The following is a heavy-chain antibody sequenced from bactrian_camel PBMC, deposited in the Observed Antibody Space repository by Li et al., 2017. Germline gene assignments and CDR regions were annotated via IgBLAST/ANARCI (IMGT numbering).Heavy chain of an antibody. V-gene: IGHV3S1*01. J-gene: IGHJ4*01. CDR3: AAGLVTDEPSLVEREYYY. CDR1: RYTYKRNC. CDR2: LWIGGAQT. Sequence: HVQLVESGGGSVQAGGSLTLSCAAGRYTYKRNCMGWFRQRPGKDREGVAVLWIGGAQTTYADSVKGRFIITRDKARDLVYLQMNGLQPEDTAVYYCAAGLVTDEPSLVEREYYYWGQGTQVTVS. D-gene: IGHD1*01.